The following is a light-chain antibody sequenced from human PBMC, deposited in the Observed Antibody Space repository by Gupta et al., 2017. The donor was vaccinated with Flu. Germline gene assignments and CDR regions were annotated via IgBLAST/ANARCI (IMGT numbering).Light chain of an antibody. CDR1: QDLVHSSGNTV. V-gene: IGKV2-30*02. CDR2: YFS. J-gene: IGKJ1*01. CDR3: MQGAHWPWA. Sequence: DVVMTQSPLSLPVTLGQPASISCRSSQDLVHSSGNTVLHWFHQRPGQSPRRLIYYFSYRDSGVPDRFSGSGSGTDFTLQISRVEAEDVGLYFCMQGAHWPWAFGQGTKVEIK.